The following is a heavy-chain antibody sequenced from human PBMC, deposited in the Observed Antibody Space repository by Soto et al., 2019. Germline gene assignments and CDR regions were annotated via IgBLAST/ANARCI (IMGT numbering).Heavy chain of an antibody. CDR1: GGSISSGGYY. Sequence: QVQLQESGPGLVKPSQTLSLTCTVSGGSISSGGYYWSWIRQHPGKGLEWIGYIYYSGSTYYNPSLKRRVTISVDTSKNQFSLKLSSVTAADTAVYYCERTGERWILGYYFDYWGQGTLVTVSS. CDR2: IYYSGST. D-gene: IGHD2-2*03. V-gene: IGHV4-31*03. CDR3: ERTGERWILGYYFDY. J-gene: IGHJ4*02.